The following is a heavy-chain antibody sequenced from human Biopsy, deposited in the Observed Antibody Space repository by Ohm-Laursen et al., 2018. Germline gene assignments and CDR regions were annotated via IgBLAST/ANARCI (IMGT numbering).Heavy chain of an antibody. CDR3: ARHYYDTSGYNWFDP. CDR1: GGTFSNYA. Sequence: ASVKVSCKVSGGTFSNYAISWMRQAPGQRPEWMGDVMPFFGTAQYAPKLQGRVSMTADKTTYTAYMELTSLTSEDTAVYFCARHYYDTSGYNWFDPWGQGTLVTVSS. J-gene: IGHJ5*02. D-gene: IGHD3-22*01. CDR2: VMPFFGTA. V-gene: IGHV1-69*06.